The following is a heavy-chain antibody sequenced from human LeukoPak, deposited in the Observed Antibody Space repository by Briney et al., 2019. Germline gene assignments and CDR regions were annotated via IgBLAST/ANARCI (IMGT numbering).Heavy chain of an antibody. J-gene: IGHJ6*02. Sequence: GGSLRLSCAASGFTFSSYAMSWVRQAPGKGLEWVSAISGSGGSTYYADSVKGRFTISRGNSKNTLYLQMNSLRAEDTAVYYCAREDFGSGYYSRFTRYYYGMDVWGQGTTVTVSS. V-gene: IGHV3-23*01. D-gene: IGHD3-22*01. CDR1: GFTFSSYA. CDR3: AREDFGSGYYSRFTRYYYGMDV. CDR2: ISGSGGST.